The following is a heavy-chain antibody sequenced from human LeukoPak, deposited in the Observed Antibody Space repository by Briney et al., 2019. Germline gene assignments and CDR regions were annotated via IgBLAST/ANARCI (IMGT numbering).Heavy chain of an antibody. Sequence: SETLSLTCPVYGGSFSGYYWSWIRQPPGKGLEWIGEVNHSGSTNYNTSLKSRVTISVDPSKNQFSLKLSSVTAADPAVYYFAGVSVTWLQEMRVYMDVWGKGTTVTVSS. CDR1: GGSFSGYY. CDR3: AGVSVTWLQEMRVYMDV. D-gene: IGHD5-24*01. J-gene: IGHJ6*03. CDR2: VNHSGST. V-gene: IGHV4-34*01.